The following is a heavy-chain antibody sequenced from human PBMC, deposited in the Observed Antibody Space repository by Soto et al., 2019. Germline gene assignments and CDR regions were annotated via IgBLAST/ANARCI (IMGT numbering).Heavy chain of an antibody. D-gene: IGHD3-3*01. Sequence: ETLSLTCAVSGGPISIYYWSLILQPPGKGLEWIGYIYYSGSTNYNPSLKSRVTISVDTSKNQFSLKLSSVTAADTAVYYCARAAYYDFWSGYQAKNWFDPWGQGTLVTVSS. J-gene: IGHJ5*02. CDR1: GGPISIYY. CDR2: IYYSGST. CDR3: ARAAYYDFWSGYQAKNWFDP. V-gene: IGHV4-59*01.